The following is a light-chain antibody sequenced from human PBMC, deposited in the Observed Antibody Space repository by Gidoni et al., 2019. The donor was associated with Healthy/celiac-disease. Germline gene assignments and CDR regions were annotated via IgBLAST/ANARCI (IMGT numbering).Light chain of an antibody. Sequence: SYELTQPPSVSVSPGQTARITCSGDALPKQYAYWYQQKPGPAPVLVIDKDSERPSGIPERFSGSSSGTTVTLTISGVQAEDEADYYCQSADSSGTYVVFGGGTKLTVL. CDR2: KDS. V-gene: IGLV3-25*03. CDR3: QSADSSGTYVV. J-gene: IGLJ2*01. CDR1: ALPKQY.